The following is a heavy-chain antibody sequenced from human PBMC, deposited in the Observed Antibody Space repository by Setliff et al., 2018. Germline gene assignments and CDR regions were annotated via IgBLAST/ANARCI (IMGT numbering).Heavy chain of an antibody. CDR2: IIPIFGTR. Sequence: GASVKVSCKASGCTFDNYGISWVRQAPGQGLEWMGGIIPIFGTRNYAQKFQDRVTIAADESTSTAYMELSSLRSEDTAVYYCARGAYYYESSGLYGPDYYYYDMDVWGQGTTVTVSS. D-gene: IGHD3-22*01. J-gene: IGHJ6*02. CDR3: ARGAYYYESSGLYGPDYYYYDMDV. CDR1: GCTFDNYG. V-gene: IGHV1-69*13.